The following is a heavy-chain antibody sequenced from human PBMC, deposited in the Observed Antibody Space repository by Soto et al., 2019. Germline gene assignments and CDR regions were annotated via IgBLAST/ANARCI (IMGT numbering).Heavy chain of an antibody. D-gene: IGHD3-3*01. J-gene: IGHJ5*02. CDR1: GGSISSYY. CDR2: IYYSGRT. V-gene: IGHV4-59*08. CDR3: ARRLTPTNPITMFGVVTDNWFDP. Sequence: SETLSLTCTVSGGSISSYYWSWIRQPPGKGLEWVGYIYYSGRTNYNPSLKRRVTISVDTSKNRFSLKLSSVTAADTAVYYCARRLTPTNPITMFGVVTDNWFDPWGQGTLVTVSS.